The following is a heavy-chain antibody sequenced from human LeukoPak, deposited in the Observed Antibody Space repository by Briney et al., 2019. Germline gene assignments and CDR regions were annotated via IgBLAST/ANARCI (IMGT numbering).Heavy chain of an antibody. Sequence: PGGSLRLSCAASGFSFTDYPMNWVRQAPGKGLEWVSNIRTSAEGANKASYAASVKGRVTISRDDAKNTLYLHMNSLRDDDTAVYYCASDQRYAFDHWGQGTLVTVSS. CDR3: ASDQRYAFDH. CDR1: GFSFTDYP. D-gene: IGHD2-2*01. CDR2: IRTSAEGANKA. J-gene: IGHJ4*02. V-gene: IGHV3-48*02.